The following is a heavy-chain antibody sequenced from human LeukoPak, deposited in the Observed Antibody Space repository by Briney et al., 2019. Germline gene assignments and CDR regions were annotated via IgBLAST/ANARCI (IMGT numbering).Heavy chain of an antibody. CDR1: GGTFSNYA. J-gene: IGHJ5*02. V-gene: IGHV1-69*13. CDR2: IIPIFGTA. Sequence: GASVKVSCKASGGTFSNYAISWVRQAPGQGLEWMGGIIPIFGTANYAQKFQGRVTITADESTSTAYMELSSLRSEDTAVYYCARGRRYSEPLYNWFDPWGQGTLVTVSS. CDR3: ARGRRYSEPLYNWFDP. D-gene: IGHD6-13*01.